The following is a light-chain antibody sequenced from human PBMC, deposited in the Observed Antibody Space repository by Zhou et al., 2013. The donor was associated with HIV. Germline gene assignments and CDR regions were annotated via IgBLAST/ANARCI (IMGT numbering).Light chain of an antibody. J-gene: IGKJ1*01. CDR2: DTS. CDR3: QQLNTDSRT. Sequence: EIVLTQSPATLSLSPGDRATLSCRASQSVSTFLAWYRQKPGQAPRLLIYDTSYRATGIPARFSGSGSGTDFTLTISSLEPDDFATYYCQQLNTDSRTFGQGTKVEMK. V-gene: IGKV3-11*01. CDR1: QSVSTF.